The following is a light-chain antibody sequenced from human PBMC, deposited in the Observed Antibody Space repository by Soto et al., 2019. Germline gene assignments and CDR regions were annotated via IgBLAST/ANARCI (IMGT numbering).Light chain of an antibody. CDR3: QQSSTFPIT. CDR2: TAS. J-gene: IGKJ5*01. Sequence: GPRVIIPCRASQTVERWMALYHQKPGEAPNLLIYTASSLQLGVPSRFSGSGSGTDFTLTISGLQPEDFATYYCQQSSTFPITFGQGTRLEIK. CDR1: QTVERW. V-gene: IGKV1-12*01.